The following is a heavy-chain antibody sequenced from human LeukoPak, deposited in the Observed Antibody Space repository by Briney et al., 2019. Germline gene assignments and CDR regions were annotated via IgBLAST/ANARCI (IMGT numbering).Heavy chain of an antibody. CDR2: IIPIFGTA. Sequence: ASVKVSCKASGYTFTSYYMHWVRQAPGQGLEWMGGIIPIFGTANYAQEFQGRVTITADESTSTAYMELSSLRSEDTAVYYCAREQDYGDYVPFDYWGQGTLVTVSS. J-gene: IGHJ4*02. D-gene: IGHD4-17*01. CDR3: AREQDYGDYVPFDY. CDR1: GYTFTSYY. V-gene: IGHV1-69*13.